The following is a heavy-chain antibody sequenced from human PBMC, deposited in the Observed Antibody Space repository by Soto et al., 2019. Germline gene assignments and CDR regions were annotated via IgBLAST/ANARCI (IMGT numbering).Heavy chain of an antibody. J-gene: IGHJ4*02. CDR1: GFTFSSYS. CDR3: ARDLMYYYDSSGYYQGGY. Sequence: GGSLRLSYAASGFTFSSYSMNWVRQAPGKGLEWVSAITNSSSNKYYADSVKGRFTISRDNSKNTLYLQMNSLRAEDTAVYYCARDLMYYYDSSGYYQGGYWGQGTLVTVSS. V-gene: IGHV3-30*03. CDR2: ITNSSSNK. D-gene: IGHD3-22*01.